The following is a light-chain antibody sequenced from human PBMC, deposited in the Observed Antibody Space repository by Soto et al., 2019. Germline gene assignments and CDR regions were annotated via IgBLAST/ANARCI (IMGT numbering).Light chain of an antibody. CDR2: DAS. V-gene: IGKV3-20*01. CDR1: QTVRNNY. J-gene: IGKJ4*01. Sequence: ALWQCPGTLCLSPGERGTLCCRASQTVRNNYLAWYQQKPGQAPRLLIYDASSRATGILDTVSGGGSGSDFTLTIITLEPEDFAVYDCQQFSRYPHTLGGGTKVEIK. CDR3: QQFSRYPHT.